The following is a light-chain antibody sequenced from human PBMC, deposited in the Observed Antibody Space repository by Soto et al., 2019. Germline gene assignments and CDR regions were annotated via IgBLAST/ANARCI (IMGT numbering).Light chain of an antibody. J-gene: IGKJ1*01. CDR3: QQYHTWWT. V-gene: IGKV1-5*03. Sequence: DIQMTQSPSTLSASVGDRVTITCRASQSISSWLAWYQQKPGKAPKILIYKASSLESGVPSRFSGSGSGTEFTLTISSPQPDDFATYYCQQYHTWWTFGQGTKVEI. CDR2: KAS. CDR1: QSISSW.